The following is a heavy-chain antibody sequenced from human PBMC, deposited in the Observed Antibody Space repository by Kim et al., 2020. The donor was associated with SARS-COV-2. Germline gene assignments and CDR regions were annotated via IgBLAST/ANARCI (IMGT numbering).Heavy chain of an antibody. V-gene: IGHV4-34*01. CDR3: ARGRVGYSSSWYYFDY. D-gene: IGHD6-13*01. Sequence: SRKRRVTISVDTAKNQFSLKLSSVTAADTAVYYCARGRVGYSSSWYYFDYWGQGTLVTVSS. J-gene: IGHJ4*02.